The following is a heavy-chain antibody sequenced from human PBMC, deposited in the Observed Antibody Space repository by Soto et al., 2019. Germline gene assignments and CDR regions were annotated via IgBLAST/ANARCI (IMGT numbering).Heavy chain of an antibody. D-gene: IGHD3-10*01. CDR1: GFTFSSYA. CDR2: ISYDGSNK. J-gene: IGHJ4*02. CDR3: ATAMVPTFDY. Sequence: QVQLVESGGGVVQPGRSLRLSCAASGFTFSSYAMHWVRQAPGKGLEWVAVISYDGSNKYYADSVKGRFTISRDNSKNTLYLQMNSLRAEDPAVYYCATAMVPTFDYWGQGNLVTVSS. V-gene: IGHV3-30-3*01.